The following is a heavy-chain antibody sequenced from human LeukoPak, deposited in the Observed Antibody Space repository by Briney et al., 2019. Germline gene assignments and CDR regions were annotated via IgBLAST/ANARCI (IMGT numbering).Heavy chain of an antibody. J-gene: IGHJ3*02. Sequence: GASVKVSCKASGYTFTGYYMHWVRQAPGQGLEWMGWINPNSGGTDYAQSFQGRVTMTRDTSISTAYMELSRLRSDDTAVYSCARGGGVYNFDYEPSDIWGQGTMVTVSS. CDR3: ARGGGVYNFDYEPSDI. CDR1: GYTFTGYY. V-gene: IGHV1-2*02. CDR2: INPNSGGT. D-gene: IGHD5-18*01.